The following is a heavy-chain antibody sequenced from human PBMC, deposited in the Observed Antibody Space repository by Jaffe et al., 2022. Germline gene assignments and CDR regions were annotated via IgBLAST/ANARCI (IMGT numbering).Heavy chain of an antibody. CDR2: IYYTGTT. J-gene: IGHJ4*02. CDR1: GASISSSL. D-gene: IGHD2-15*01. V-gene: IGHV4-59*01. Sequence: QVQLQESGPGLVKPSETLSLTCNISGASISSSLWTWIRQPPGKGLEWIGYIYYTGTTEYNPSLKSRLTMSLDTSKSQLSLKLTSVTAADTAVYYCARGRSGSCYDYWGQGILVTVSS. CDR3: ARGRSGSCYDY.